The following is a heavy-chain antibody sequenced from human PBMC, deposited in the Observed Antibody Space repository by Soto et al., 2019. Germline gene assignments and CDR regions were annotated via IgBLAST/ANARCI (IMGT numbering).Heavy chain of an antibody. CDR3: ARGGYWRFDS. V-gene: IGHV4-4*02. Sequence: QMQLQESGPRLVKPSETLSLACVASGASISSNDNWTWLRQPPGKGLGWIGEVSRGGSANYNPALNNRVTLSVDKSKNHFSLEVTSVTDADTAIYFCARGGYWRFDSWGQGTLVTVS. D-gene: IGHD1-1*01. J-gene: IGHJ5*01. CDR1: GASISSNDN. CDR2: VSRGGSA.